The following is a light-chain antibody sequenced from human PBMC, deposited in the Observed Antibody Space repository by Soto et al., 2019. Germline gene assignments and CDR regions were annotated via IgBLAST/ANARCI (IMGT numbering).Light chain of an antibody. CDR1: QSVSSY. CDR2: DAS. J-gene: IGKJ2*01. V-gene: IGKV3-11*01. CDR3: QQRSNWPRT. Sequence: EIVLTQSPATLSLSPGERATLSCRASQSVSSYLAWYQQKPGQAPSLLIYDASNRATGIPPRFSGSGSGTDFTLTISSLEPEDFAVYYWQQRSNWPRTFGQGTKPEIK.